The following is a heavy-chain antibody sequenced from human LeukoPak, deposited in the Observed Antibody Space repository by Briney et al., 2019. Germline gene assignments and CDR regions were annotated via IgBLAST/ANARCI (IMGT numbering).Heavy chain of an antibody. Sequence: VASVKVSCKASGYTFTGYYMHWVRQAPGQGLEWMGWINPNSGGTNYAQKFQGRVTMTRDTSISTAYMELSRLRPDDTAVYYCARSKTGLRHDAFDIWGQGTMVTVSS. CDR3: ARSKTGLRHDAFDI. J-gene: IGHJ3*02. V-gene: IGHV1-2*02. CDR2: INPNSGGT. CDR1: GYTFTGYY. D-gene: IGHD1-1*01.